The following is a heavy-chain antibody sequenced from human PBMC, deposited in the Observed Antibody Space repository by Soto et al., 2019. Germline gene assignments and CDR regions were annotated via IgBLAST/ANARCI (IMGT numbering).Heavy chain of an antibody. D-gene: IGHD6-6*01. CDR2: ISYDGSNK. V-gene: IGHV3-30-3*01. CDR3: ARELGYSSSSSDY. Sequence: SLRLSCAASGFTFSSYAMHWVRQAPGKGLEWVAVISYDGSNKYYADSVKGRFTISRDNSKNTLYLQMNSLRAEDTAVYYCARELGYSSSSSDYWGQGTLVTVSS. J-gene: IGHJ4*02. CDR1: GFTFSSYA.